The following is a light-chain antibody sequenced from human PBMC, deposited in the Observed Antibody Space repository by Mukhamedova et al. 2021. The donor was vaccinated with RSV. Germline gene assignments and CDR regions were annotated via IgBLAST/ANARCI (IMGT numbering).Light chain of an antibody. CDR1: GAYTS. CDR2: AVS. V-gene: IGLV2-14*01. J-gene: IGLJ1*01. CDR3: SSYASTSTPYV. Sequence: GAYTSVSWYRHHPGEAPELILYAVSNRPSGVSNRFSVSKSGNTASLTISGLQPEDEADYFFSSYASTSTPYVFGTGTKVTVL.